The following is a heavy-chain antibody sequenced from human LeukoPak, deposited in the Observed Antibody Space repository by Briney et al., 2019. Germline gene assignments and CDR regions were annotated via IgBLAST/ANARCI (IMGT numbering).Heavy chain of an antibody. V-gene: IGHV3-11*01. CDR2: ISSSGSTI. J-gene: IGHJ6*03. CDR1: GFTFSDYY. CDR3: ARNQPTSSSWSYMDV. D-gene: IGHD6-13*01. Sequence: GGSLRLPCAASGFTFSDYYMSWIRQAPGKGLEWVSYISSSGSTIYYADSVKGRFTISRDNAKNSLYLQMNSLRAEDTAVYYCARNQPTSSSWSYMDVWGKGTTVTVSS.